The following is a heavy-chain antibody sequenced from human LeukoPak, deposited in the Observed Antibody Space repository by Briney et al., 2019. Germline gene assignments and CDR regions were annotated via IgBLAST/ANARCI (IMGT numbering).Heavy chain of an antibody. D-gene: IGHD3-10*01. CDR1: GFTFSSYA. CDR3: AKDSLLWFGELSHNWFDP. J-gene: IGHJ5*02. Sequence: GGSLRLSCAASGFTFSSYAMSWVRQAPGKGLEWVSTISGSGGSTYYADSVKGRFTISRDNSKNTLYLQMNSLRAEDTALYYCAKDSLLWFGELSHNWFDPWGQGTLVTVSS. V-gene: IGHV3-23*01. CDR2: ISGSGGST.